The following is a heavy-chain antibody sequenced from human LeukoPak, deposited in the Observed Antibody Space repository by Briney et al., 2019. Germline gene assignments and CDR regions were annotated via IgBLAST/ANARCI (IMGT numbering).Heavy chain of an antibody. D-gene: IGHD3-16*02. CDR1: GGSFSGYY. J-gene: IGHJ4*02. CDR3: ARLNGGVIV. V-gene: IGHV4-34*01. CDR2: INHSGST. Sequence: SETLSLTCAVYGGSFSGYYWSWIRQPPGKGLEWIGEINHSGSTNYNPSLKSRVTISVDTSKNQFSLKLSSVTAADTAVYYCARLNGGVIVWGQGTLVTVSS.